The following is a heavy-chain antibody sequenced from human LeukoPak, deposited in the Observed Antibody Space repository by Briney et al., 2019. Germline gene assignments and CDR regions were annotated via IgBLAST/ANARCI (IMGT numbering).Heavy chain of an antibody. J-gene: IGHJ4*02. Sequence: SETLSLTCTVSGGSISSGSYYWSWIRQPAGKGLEWIGRIYTSGSTNYNPSLKSRVTISVDTSKNQFSLKLSSVTAADTAVYYCAREEDYDFWCGRIAGSFDYWGQGTLVTVSS. V-gene: IGHV4-61*02. CDR3: AREEDYDFWCGRIAGSFDY. CDR1: GGSISSGSYY. CDR2: IYTSGST. D-gene: IGHD3-3*01.